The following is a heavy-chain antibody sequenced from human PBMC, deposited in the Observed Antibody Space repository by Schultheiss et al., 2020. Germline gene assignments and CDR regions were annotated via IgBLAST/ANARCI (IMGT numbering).Heavy chain of an antibody. Sequence: SQTLSLTCTVPGGSISSYYWSWIRQPAGKGLEWIGRIYTSGSTYYNPSLKSRVTISVDTSKNQFSLKLSSVTAADTAVYYCARVMAGTSLETSDYWGQGTLVTVSS. CDR1: GGSISSYY. V-gene: IGHV4-4*07. CDR3: ARVMAGTSLETSDY. J-gene: IGHJ4*02. CDR2: IYTSGST. D-gene: IGHD1-1*01.